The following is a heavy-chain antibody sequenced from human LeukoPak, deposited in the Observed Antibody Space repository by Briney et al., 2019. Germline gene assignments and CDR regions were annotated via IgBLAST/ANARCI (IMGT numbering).Heavy chain of an antibody. Sequence: SETLSLTCTVSGGSISSYYWSWIRQPPGKGLEWIGRIYTSGSTNYNPSLKSRVTISVDTSKNQFSLKLSSVTAADTAVYYCARVDFWSGCFDYWGQGTLVTVSS. CDR3: ARVDFWSGCFDY. V-gene: IGHV4-4*08. CDR1: GGSISSYY. J-gene: IGHJ4*02. D-gene: IGHD3-3*01. CDR2: IYTSGST.